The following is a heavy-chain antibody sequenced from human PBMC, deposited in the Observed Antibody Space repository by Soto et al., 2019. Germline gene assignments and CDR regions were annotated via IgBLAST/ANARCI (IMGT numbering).Heavy chain of an antibody. CDR3: AGERSHSSSPYFDY. Sequence: QVQVVESGGGVVQPGRSLRLSCAASGFTFSNYAMHWVRQAPGKGLEWVAVISYDGSNKYYADSVKGRFTISRDNSKNTVYLQMNSLRAEDTAVYYWAGERSHSSSPYFDYWGQGTLVTVSS. J-gene: IGHJ4*02. D-gene: IGHD6-6*01. V-gene: IGHV3-30-3*01. CDR2: ISYDGSNK. CDR1: GFTFSNYA.